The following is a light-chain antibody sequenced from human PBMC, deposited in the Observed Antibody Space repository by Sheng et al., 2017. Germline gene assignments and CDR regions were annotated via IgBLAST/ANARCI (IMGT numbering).Light chain of an antibody. Sequence: EIVLTQSPGTLSLSPGERATLFCRASQSISTNYVAWYQQKPGQSPCLLIYGTSRRATGIPDRFSGSGSETDFTLTINRLEPEDFAVYYCQQYGTSLGITFGGGTKVEI. CDR1: QSISTNY. V-gene: IGKV3-20*01. CDR3: QQYGTSLGIT. J-gene: IGKJ4*01. CDR2: GTS.